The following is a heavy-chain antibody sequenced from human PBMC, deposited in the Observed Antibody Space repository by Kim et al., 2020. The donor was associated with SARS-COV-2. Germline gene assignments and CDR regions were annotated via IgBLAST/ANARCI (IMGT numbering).Heavy chain of an antibody. CDR1: GGSIYSYY. Sequence: SETLSLTCTVSGGSIYSYYWSWIRQPPGKGLEWIGYIYYSGSTNYNPSLKSRVTISVDTSKNQFSLKLNSVTAADTAVYYCARHYYETYYFDYWGHGTL. J-gene: IGHJ4*01. V-gene: IGHV4-59*08. CDR2: IYYSGST. CDR3: ARHYYETYYFDY. D-gene: IGHD3-22*01.